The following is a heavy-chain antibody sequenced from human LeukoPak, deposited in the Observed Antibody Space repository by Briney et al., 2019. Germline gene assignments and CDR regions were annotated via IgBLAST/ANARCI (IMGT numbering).Heavy chain of an antibody. J-gene: IGHJ4*02. CDR1: GFTFSSYG. CDR3: ARIPNHSGFSSSWYPFDY. Sequence: GGSLRLSCAASGFTFSSYGMHWVRQAPGKGLEWVAFIRYDGSNKYYADSVKGRFTISRDNSKNTLYLQMNSLRAEDTAVYYCARIPNHSGFSSSWYPFDYWGQGTLLTVSS. V-gene: IGHV3-30*02. D-gene: IGHD6-13*01. CDR2: IRYDGSNK.